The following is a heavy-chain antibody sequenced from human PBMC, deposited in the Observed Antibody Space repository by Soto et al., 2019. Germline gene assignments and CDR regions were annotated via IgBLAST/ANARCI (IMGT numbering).Heavy chain of an antibody. CDR3: ARAAQDIVVVPAAIFFCYYMDV. J-gene: IGHJ6*03. CDR2: ISAYNGNT. D-gene: IGHD2-2*01. Sequence: QVQLVQSGAEVKKPGASVMVSCKASGYTFTSYGISWVRQAPGQGLEWMGWISAYNGNTNYAQKLQGRVTMTTDTSTSRAYMVLKSLRPDDTAVYYCARAAQDIVVVPAAIFFCYYMDVWGKGTTVTVSS. V-gene: IGHV1-18*01. CDR1: GYTFTSYG.